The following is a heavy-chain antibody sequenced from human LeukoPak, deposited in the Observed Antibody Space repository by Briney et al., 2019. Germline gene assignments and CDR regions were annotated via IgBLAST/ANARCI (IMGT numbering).Heavy chain of an antibody. J-gene: IGHJ4*02. CDR3: VRGTDCSATTCYPLSAFDY. CDR1: GFIFSDFG. CDR2: ISVRGTST. Sequence: GGCLRLSCVASGFIFSDFGMNWVRQVPGKGLEWVAFISVRGTSTFYADSVKGRFTISRDTAKKSLDLQMTSLRADDTAAYYCVRGTDCSATTCYPLSAFDYWGQGTLVTVSS. D-gene: IGHD2-8*02. V-gene: IGHV3-21*04.